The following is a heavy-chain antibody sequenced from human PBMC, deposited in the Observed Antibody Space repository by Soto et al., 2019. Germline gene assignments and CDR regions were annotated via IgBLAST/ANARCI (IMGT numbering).Heavy chain of an antibody. Sequence: GASVKVSCKASGYTFTSYGISWVRQAPGQGLEWMGWISAYNGNTNYAQKLQGRVTMTTGTSTSTAYMELRSLRSDDTAVYYCARTSIVAAGTNYNYWGQGTLVTVSS. CDR2: ISAYNGNT. CDR1: GYTFTSYG. CDR3: ARTSIVAAGTNYNY. V-gene: IGHV1-18*01. J-gene: IGHJ4*02. D-gene: IGHD6-13*01.